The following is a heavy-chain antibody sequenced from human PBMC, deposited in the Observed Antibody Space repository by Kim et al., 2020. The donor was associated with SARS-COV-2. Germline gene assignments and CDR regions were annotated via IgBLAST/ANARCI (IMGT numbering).Heavy chain of an antibody. J-gene: IGHJ6*02. CDR3: AKDRRQLWPSYYYYGMDV. CDR1: GFTFSSYA. D-gene: IGHD5-18*01. CDR2: ISGSGGST. Sequence: GGSLRLSCAASGFTFSSYAMSWVRQAPGKGLEWVSAISGSGGSTYYADSVKGRFTISRDNSKNTLYLQMNSLRAEDTAVYYCAKDRRQLWPSYYYYGMDVWGQGTTVTVSS. V-gene: IGHV3-23*01.